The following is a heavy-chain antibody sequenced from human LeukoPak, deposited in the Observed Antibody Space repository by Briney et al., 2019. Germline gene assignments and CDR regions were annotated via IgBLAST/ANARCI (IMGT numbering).Heavy chain of an antibody. CDR2: ISGNSGDI. V-gene: IGHV3-11*05. Sequence: GGSLRLSCTVSGFTFSGYYMTWVRQAPGKGLEWLSYISGNSGDINYLDSVRGRFTISRDNAKNSLYLQMNSLRVEDTAVYYCTRDPRRLDYLGQGTLVTVSS. CDR1: GFTFSGYY. CDR3: TRDPRRLDY. J-gene: IGHJ4*02.